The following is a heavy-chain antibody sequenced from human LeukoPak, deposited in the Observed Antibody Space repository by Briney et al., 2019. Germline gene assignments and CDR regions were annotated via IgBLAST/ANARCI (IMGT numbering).Heavy chain of an antibody. CDR1: GFTVSSNY. V-gene: IGHV3-66*01. Sequence: GGSLRLSCAASGFTVSSNYMSWVRQAPGKGLERVSVIYSGGSTYYADSVKGRFTISRDNAKNSLYLQMNSLRAEDTAVYYCARRSKLGMRWVDDYWGQGTLVTVSS. CDR3: ARRSKLGMRWVDDY. J-gene: IGHJ4*02. D-gene: IGHD7-27*01. CDR2: IYSGGST.